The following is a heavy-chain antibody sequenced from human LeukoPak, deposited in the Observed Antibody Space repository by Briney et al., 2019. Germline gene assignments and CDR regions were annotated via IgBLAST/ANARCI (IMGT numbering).Heavy chain of an antibody. CDR2: ITGSGAST. Sequence: GRSLRLSCAASGCTFRIYAMTWVREAPGKGLECVSTITGSGASTYYADSVKGRFTLSRDNSKNTLYLQMHSLRAEDAAVYYCAKGPDSSGYGYYYGMVVWGQGTTVTVSS. CDR3: AKGPDSSGYGYYYGMVV. CDR1: GCTFRIYA. J-gene: IGHJ6*02. D-gene: IGHD3-22*01. V-gene: IGHV3-23*01.